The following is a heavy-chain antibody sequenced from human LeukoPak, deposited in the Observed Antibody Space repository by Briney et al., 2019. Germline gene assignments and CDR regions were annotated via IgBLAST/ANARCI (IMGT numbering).Heavy chain of an antibody. V-gene: IGHV4-4*02. CDR3: ARAPPAYCGGDCYS. J-gene: IGHJ4*02. CDR2: IYHSGST. CDR1: GGSITTGNW. D-gene: IGHD2-21*02. Sequence: SETLSLTCAVFGGSITTGNWWNWVRQSPGKGLEWIGEIYHSGSTNYNPSLKSRVTISVDKSKNQFSLKLSSVTAADTAVYYCARAPPAYCGGDCYSWGQGTLVTVSS.